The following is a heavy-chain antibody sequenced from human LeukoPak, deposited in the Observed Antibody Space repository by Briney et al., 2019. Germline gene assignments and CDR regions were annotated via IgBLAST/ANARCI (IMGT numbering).Heavy chain of an antibody. V-gene: IGHV1-69*05. CDR1: GGTFSSYA. J-gene: IGHJ4*02. D-gene: IGHD6-13*01. CDR2: IIPIFGTA. CDR3: AVGEAAAGPSLDY. Sequence: SVKVSCKASGGTFSSYAISWVRQARGQGLEWMGRIIPIFGTANYAQKFQGRVTITTDESTSTAYMELSSLRSEDTAVYYCAVGEAAAGPSLDYWGQGTLVTVSS.